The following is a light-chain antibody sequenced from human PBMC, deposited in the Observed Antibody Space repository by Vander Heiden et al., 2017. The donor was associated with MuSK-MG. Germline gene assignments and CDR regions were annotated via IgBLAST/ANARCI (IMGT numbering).Light chain of an antibody. CDR1: SSDVGGINY. Sequence: HSALTEPAAVSGCPGRSFTIPCTDTSSDVGGINYVFWDQQYPGKAPKVMIYEVSNGPSGVSNSLSASKSGNTASLTISGLQDEEEDDYYSSSNTSSSTYVFGTGTKVTVL. CDR3: SSNTSSSTYV. J-gene: IGLJ1*01. V-gene: IGLV2-14*01. CDR2: EVS.